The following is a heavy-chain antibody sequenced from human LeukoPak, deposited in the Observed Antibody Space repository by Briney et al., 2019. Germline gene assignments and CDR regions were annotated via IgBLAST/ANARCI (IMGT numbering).Heavy chain of an antibody. V-gene: IGHV3-23*01. CDR1: GFTFSSYA. D-gene: IGHD2-15*01. Sequence: GGSLRLSCAASGFTFSSYAMSWVRQAPGKGLEWVSAISGSGGSTYYADSVKGRFTISRDNSKNTLYLQMNSLRAEDTAVYYRAKDDDIVVVVAAIDYWGQGTLVTVSS. CDR3: AKDDDIVVVVAAIDY. CDR2: ISGSGGST. J-gene: IGHJ4*02.